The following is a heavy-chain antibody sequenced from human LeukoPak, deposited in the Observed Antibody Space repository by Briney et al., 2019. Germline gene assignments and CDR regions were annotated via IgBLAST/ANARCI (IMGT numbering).Heavy chain of an antibody. CDR3: ARGKTGFYGDYSDDAFDI. J-gene: IGHJ3*02. D-gene: IGHD4-17*01. Sequence: ASVKVSCKASGYTFTSYDINWVRQATGQGLEWMGWMNPNSGNTGYAQKFQGRVTMTRNTSISTAYMELSSLRSEDTAVYYCARGKTGFYGDYSDDAFDIWGQGTMVTVSS. V-gene: IGHV1-8*01. CDR1: GYTFTSYD. CDR2: MNPNSGNT.